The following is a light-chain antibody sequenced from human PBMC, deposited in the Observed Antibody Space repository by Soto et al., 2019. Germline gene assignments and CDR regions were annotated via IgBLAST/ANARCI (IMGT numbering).Light chain of an antibody. CDR1: QSVLYNSNNKNY. CDR3: QQYYNTPLT. Sequence: DILITQSPDSLAVSLGERATINCKSSQSVLYNSNNKNYLVWYQQKPGQPPKLLIYWASTRGSGVPDRFSGSGSGTDFTLTISSLQAEDVAVYYCQQYYNTPLTFGGGTKVDIK. CDR2: WAS. V-gene: IGKV4-1*01. J-gene: IGKJ4*01.